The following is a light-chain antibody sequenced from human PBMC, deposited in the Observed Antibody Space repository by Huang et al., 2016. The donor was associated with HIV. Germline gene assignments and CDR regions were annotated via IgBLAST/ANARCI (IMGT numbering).Light chain of an antibody. CDR2: AAS. CDR3: QHTYDAPPLT. J-gene: IGKJ4*01. CDR1: QSISNY. V-gene: IGKV1-39*01. Sequence: DIQMTQSPSSLSASVGDRVIITCRASQSISNYLHWYQHKPGKAPRLLIYAASSLQSGVPSRLSGSESKTTFTLTISSLQPEDFATYYCQHTYDAPPLTFGGGTRVDMK.